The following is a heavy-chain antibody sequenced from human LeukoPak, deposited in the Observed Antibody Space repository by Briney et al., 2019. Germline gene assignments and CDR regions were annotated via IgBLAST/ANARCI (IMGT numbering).Heavy chain of an antibody. CDR2: ISAYNGNT. V-gene: IGHV1-18*01. D-gene: IGHD3-22*01. CDR1: GYTFTSYG. Sequence: GASVKVSCMASGYTFTSYGISWVRQAPGQGLEWMGWISAYNGNTNYAQKLQGRVTTITETSTSTPYIGLRSLRSDDSAVYYCARDLLPAGIVVVITGDGDAFDIWGQGTMVTVSS. J-gene: IGHJ3*02. CDR3: ARDLLPAGIVVVITGDGDAFDI.